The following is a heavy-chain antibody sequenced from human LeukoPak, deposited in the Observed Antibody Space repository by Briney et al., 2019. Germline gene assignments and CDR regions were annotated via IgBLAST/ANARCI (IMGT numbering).Heavy chain of an antibody. J-gene: IGHJ3*02. Sequence: GGSLRLSCAASGFTFSNAWMSWVRQAPGKGLEWVGRIKSKTDGGTTDYAAPVKGRFTISRDDSKNTLYLQMNSLKTEDTAVYYCTTDQVEMASDAFDIWGQGTMVTVSS. D-gene: IGHD5-24*01. V-gene: IGHV3-15*01. CDR2: IKSKTDGGTT. CDR1: GFTFSNAW. CDR3: TTDQVEMASDAFDI.